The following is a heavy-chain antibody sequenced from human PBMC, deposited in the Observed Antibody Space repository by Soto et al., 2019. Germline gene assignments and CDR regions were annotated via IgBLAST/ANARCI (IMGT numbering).Heavy chain of an antibody. CDR2: IYYIGST. Sequence: SETLSLTCTVSGGSISSGGYYWSWIRQHPGKGLEWIGYIYYIGSTYYNPSLKSRVTISVDTSKNQFSLKLSSVTAADTAVYYCARALAVTNYYFDYWGQGTLVTVSS. CDR1: GGSISSGGYY. J-gene: IGHJ4*02. V-gene: IGHV4-31*03. CDR3: ARALAVTNYYFDY. D-gene: IGHD4-17*01.